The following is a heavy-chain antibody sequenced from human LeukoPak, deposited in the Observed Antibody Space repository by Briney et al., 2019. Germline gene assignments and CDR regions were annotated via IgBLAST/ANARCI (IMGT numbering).Heavy chain of an antibody. CDR2: ISSSSSYI. D-gene: IGHD2-2*01. V-gene: IGHV3-21*01. J-gene: IGHJ4*02. Sequence: GGSLRLSCAASGFTFSSYSMNWVRQAPGKGLEWVSSISSSSSYIYYADSVKGRFTISRDNAKNSLYLQLNTLRAEDMAVYYCARVHCTSTSCWGALYFDYWGQGTLVIVSS. CDR1: GFTFSSYS. CDR3: ARVHCTSTSCWGALYFDY.